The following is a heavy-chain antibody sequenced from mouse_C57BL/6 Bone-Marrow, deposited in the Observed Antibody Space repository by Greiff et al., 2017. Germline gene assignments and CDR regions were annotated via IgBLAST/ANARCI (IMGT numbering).Heavy chain of an antibody. Sequence: EVKLQESGAELVRPGASVKLSCTASGFNIKDDYMHWVKQRPEQGLEWIGWIDPENGDTEYASKFQGKATITADTSSNTAYLQLSSLTSEDTAVYYCTTHYDYDEAMDYWGQGTSVTVSS. V-gene: IGHV14-4*01. D-gene: IGHD2-4*01. CDR2: IDPENGDT. CDR3: TTHYDYDEAMDY. CDR1: GFNIKDDY. J-gene: IGHJ4*01.